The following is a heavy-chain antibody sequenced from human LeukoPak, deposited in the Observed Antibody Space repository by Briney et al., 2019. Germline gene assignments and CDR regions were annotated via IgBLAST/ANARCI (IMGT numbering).Heavy chain of an antibody. CDR2: VNHSGST. D-gene: IGHD2-15*01. J-gene: IGHJ4*02. Sequence: SETLSLTCAVYGGSFSGYYWSWIRQPPGKGLEWIGEVNHSGSTNYNPSLKSRVTVSVDTSKNQFSLKVTSVTAADTAVYYCTREDCSDGSCSHFDYWGQGTLVTVSS. V-gene: IGHV4-34*01. CDR3: TREDCSDGSCSHFDY. CDR1: GGSFSGYY.